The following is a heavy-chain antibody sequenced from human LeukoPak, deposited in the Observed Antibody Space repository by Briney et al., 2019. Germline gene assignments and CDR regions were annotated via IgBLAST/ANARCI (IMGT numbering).Heavy chain of an antibody. CDR3: ARGSGGNAFDF. J-gene: IGHJ3*01. D-gene: IGHD3-16*01. Sequence: ASVTVSCKTSGYTFIKYYMHWVRQAPGQGLEWMGWINPNGGATNYAQKFRGRVTVTRDTSITTVYMDLTGLKSDDTAVYFCARGSGGNAFDFWGQGTMVTVSP. V-gene: IGHV1-2*02. CDR2: INPNGGAT. CDR1: GYTFIKYY.